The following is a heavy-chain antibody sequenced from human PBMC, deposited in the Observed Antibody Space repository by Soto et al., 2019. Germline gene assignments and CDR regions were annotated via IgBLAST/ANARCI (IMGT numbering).Heavy chain of an antibody. CDR3: ARNSDYDSSGYYRHFDY. CDR1: GYTFTGYY. J-gene: IGHJ4*02. V-gene: IGHV1-2*04. Sequence: ASVKVSCKASGYTFTGYYMHWVRQAPGQGLEWMGWINPNSGGTNYAQKFQGWVTMTRDTSIFTAYMELSRLRSDDTAVYYCARNSDYDSSGYYRHFDYWGQGTLVTVSP. CDR2: INPNSGGT. D-gene: IGHD3-22*01.